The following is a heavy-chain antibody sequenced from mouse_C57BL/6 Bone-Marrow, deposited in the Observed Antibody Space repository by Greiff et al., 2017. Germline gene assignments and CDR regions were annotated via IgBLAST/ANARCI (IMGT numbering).Heavy chain of an antibody. Sequence: VKVVESGPELVKPGASVKISCKASGYTFTDYYINWVKQRPGQGLEWIGWIFPGSGSTYYNEKFKGKATLTVDKSSSTAYMLLSSLTSEDSAVYFCARSVPHYYGSSDYWGQGTTLTVSS. CDR1: GYTFTDYY. J-gene: IGHJ2*01. CDR2: IFPGSGST. V-gene: IGHV1-75*01. D-gene: IGHD1-1*01. CDR3: ARSVPHYYGSSDY.